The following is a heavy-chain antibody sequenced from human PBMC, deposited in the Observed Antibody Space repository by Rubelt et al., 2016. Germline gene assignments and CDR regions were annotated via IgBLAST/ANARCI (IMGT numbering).Heavy chain of an antibody. CDR2: IYYSGST. CDR1: GGSISSSSYY. Sequence: QLQLQESGPGLVKPSETLSLTCTVSGGSISSSSYYWGWIRQPPGKGLEWIGYIYYSGSTNYNPSPMSRVTISVDTSKNQFSLKLSSVTAADTAVYYCARDANRDYDYFDYWGQGTLVTVSS. J-gene: IGHJ4*02. V-gene: IGHV4-61*05. CDR3: ARDANRDYDYFDY. D-gene: IGHD1-7*01.